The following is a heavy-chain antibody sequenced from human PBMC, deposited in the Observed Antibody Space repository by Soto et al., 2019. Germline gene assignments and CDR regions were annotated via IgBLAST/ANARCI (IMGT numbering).Heavy chain of an antibody. CDR2: INPNSGDT. J-gene: IGHJ4*02. CDR3: ATSRISIAVAGETEYYFDY. CDR1: GYIFTGYY. D-gene: IGHD6-19*01. Sequence: ASVKVSCKASGYIFTGYYMHWVRQAPGQGXEWMGWINPNSGDTNYTQKFQGWVTMTRDTSISTAYMELSRLRSDDTAVYYCATSRISIAVAGETEYYFDYWGQGPPVTVSS. V-gene: IGHV1-2*04.